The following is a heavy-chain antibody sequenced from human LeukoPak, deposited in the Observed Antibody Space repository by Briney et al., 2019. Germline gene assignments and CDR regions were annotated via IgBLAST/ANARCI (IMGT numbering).Heavy chain of an antibody. CDR2: INPDGSDK. D-gene: IGHD3-3*01. V-gene: IGHV3-7*01. CDR3: ARSVRFLEWYIDY. J-gene: IGHJ4*02. Sequence: GGSLRLSCAASGFTFSTYWMGWVRQAPGKGLEWVATINPDGSDKYYVDSVKGRFTISRDNAKNSLFLQMNSLRAEDTAVYYCARSVRFLEWYIDYWGQGTLVTVSS. CDR1: GFTFSTYW.